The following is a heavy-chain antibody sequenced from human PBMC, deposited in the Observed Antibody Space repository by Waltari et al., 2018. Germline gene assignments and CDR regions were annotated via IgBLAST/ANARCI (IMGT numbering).Heavy chain of an antibody. J-gene: IGHJ4*02. V-gene: IGHV1-3*01. CDR1: GYTFTRYA. D-gene: IGHD2-15*01. CDR2: INAGNGNT. CDR3: ARSVVVVAAFDY. Sequence: QVQLVQSGAEVKKPGASVKVSCKASGYTFTRYAMHWVRQAPGQRLEWMGWINAGNGNTKYSQKFQGRVTITRDTSASTAYMELSSLRSEDTAVYYCARSVVVVAAFDYWGQGTLVTVSS.